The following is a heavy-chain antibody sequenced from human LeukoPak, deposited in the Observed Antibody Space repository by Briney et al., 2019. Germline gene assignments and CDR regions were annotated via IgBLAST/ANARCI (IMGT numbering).Heavy chain of an antibody. Sequence: GGSLRLSCAASGFTLDDYAMHWVRQAPGKGLEWVAGISWNSGSIRYPDSVKGRFTISRDNSKNTLYLQMNSLRAEDTAVYYCAKDRDDSSGYYAKLGLYYFDYWGQGTLVTVSS. CDR2: ISWNSGSI. CDR1: GFTLDDYA. J-gene: IGHJ4*02. D-gene: IGHD3-22*01. CDR3: AKDRDDSSGYYAKLGLYYFDY. V-gene: IGHV3-9*01.